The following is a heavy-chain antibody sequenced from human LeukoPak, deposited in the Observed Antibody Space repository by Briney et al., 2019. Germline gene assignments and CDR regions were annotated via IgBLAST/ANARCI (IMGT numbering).Heavy chain of an antibody. CDR3: ARSQGGYSYGLFDY. Sequence: PSETLSLTCTVSGGSISSYYWSWIRQPPGKGLEWSGYIYYSGSTNYNPSLKSRVTISVDTSKNQFSLKLSSVTAADTAVYYCARSQGGYSYGLFDYWGQGTLVTVSP. D-gene: IGHD5-18*01. CDR1: GGSISSYY. J-gene: IGHJ4*02. V-gene: IGHV4-59*08. CDR2: IYYSGST.